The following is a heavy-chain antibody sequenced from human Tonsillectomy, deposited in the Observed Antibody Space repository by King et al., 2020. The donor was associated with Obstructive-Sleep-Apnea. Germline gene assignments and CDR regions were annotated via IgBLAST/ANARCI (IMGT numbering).Heavy chain of an antibody. CDR3: ARRYYDSSGYYYYFDY. CDR1: GGSISSYY. Sequence: MQLQESGPGLVKPSETLSLTCTVSGGSISSYYWSWIRQPPGKGLEWIGYIYYRGSTNSNPSLKLRVTISVDTSKNQFSPKLSSVTAADTAVYYCARRYYDSSGYYYYFDYWGQGTLVTVSS. J-gene: IGHJ4*02. V-gene: IGHV4-59*08. D-gene: IGHD3-22*01. CDR2: IYYRGST.